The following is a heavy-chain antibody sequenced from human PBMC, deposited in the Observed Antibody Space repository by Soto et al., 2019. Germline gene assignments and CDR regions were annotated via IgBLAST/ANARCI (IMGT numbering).Heavy chain of an antibody. CDR3: ARDQYYDYYDSSGTKVAGAFDI. D-gene: IGHD3-22*01. Sequence: GGSLRLSCAASGFTFSDYYMSWIRQTPGKGLEWVSYISSSGSTIYYADSVKGRFTISRDNAKNSLYLQMNSLRAEDTAVYYCARDQYYDYYDSSGTKVAGAFDIWGQGTMVTVSS. V-gene: IGHV3-11*01. CDR1: GFTFSDYY. CDR2: ISSSGSTI. J-gene: IGHJ3*02.